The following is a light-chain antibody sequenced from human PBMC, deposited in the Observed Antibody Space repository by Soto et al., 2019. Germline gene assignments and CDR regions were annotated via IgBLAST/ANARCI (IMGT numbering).Light chain of an antibody. Sequence: DIVMTPSPDSLAVSLGERATINCKSSQSVLYSPNNKNYLAWYQQKPGQPPKLLIYWASTRESGVPDRFSGSGSGTDFTLTISSLQTEDVAVYYCQQYYSTPWTFGQGTKVDMK. CDR2: WAS. V-gene: IGKV4-1*01. J-gene: IGKJ1*01. CDR3: QQYYSTPWT. CDR1: QSVLYSPNNKNY.